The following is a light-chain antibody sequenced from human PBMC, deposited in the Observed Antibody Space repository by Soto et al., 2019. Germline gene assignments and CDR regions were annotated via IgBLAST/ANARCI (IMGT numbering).Light chain of an antibody. CDR2: KAS. CDR1: QSISSW. Sequence: DIQMTQSPSTLSASVGDGVTITCRASQSISSWLAWYQQQPGKAPKLLIYKASSLESGVPSRFSGSGSGTEFTLTISSLQPDDFATYYCQQANRFPITFGQGTRLEIK. CDR3: QQANRFPIT. J-gene: IGKJ5*01. V-gene: IGKV1-5*03.